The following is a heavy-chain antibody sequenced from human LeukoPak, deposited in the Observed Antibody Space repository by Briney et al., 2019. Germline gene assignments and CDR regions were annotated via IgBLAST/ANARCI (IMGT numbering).Heavy chain of an antibody. D-gene: IGHD3-16*01. CDR2: IRSDGRNK. Sequence: GGSLRLSCAASGLTFSSYGMQFSSYGMHWVRQAPGQGLEWVAFIRSDGRNKYYADSVKGRFTISRDNTKNMLYLQMNSLRAEDTAVYYCAKLKINYYYYMDVWGKGTTVIVSS. J-gene: IGHJ6*03. CDR1: GLTFSSYGMQFSSYG. V-gene: IGHV3-30*02. CDR3: AKLKINYYYYMDV.